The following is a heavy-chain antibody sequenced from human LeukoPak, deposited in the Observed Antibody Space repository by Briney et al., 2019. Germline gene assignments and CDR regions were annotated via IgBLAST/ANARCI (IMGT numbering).Heavy chain of an antibody. CDR3: ARDLAGSRDK. CDR2: INTDGSTT. V-gene: IGHV3-74*01. D-gene: IGHD2-15*01. CDR1: GFTFNNAW. J-gene: IGHJ4*02. Sequence: GGSLRLSCAASGFTFNNAWMSWVRQAPGEGLVWVSRINTDGSTTNYADSVKGRFTISRDNAKNTLYLQMNSLRAEDTAVYYCARDLAGSRDKWGQGTLVTVSS.